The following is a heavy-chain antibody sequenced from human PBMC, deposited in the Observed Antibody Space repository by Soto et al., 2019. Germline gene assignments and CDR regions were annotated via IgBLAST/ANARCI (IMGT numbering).Heavy chain of an antibody. CDR2: ISAYNGNT. V-gene: IGHV1-18*04. CDR3: ARDRTAAGPNSHDY. D-gene: IGHD6-13*01. Sequence: ASGKVCYTASCYTFTSYGISWVRQAPGQGLEWMGWISAYNGNTNYAQKLQGRVTMTTDTSTSTAYMELRSLRSDDTAVYYCARDRTAAGPNSHDYWGQGTLVTVSS. J-gene: IGHJ4*02. CDR1: CYTFTSYG.